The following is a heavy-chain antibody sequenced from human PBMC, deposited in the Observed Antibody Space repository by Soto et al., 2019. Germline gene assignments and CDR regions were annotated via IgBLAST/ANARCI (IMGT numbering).Heavy chain of an antibody. D-gene: IGHD3-10*01. V-gene: IGHV4-4*02. Sequence: LETLSLTCAVSGGSISSSNWWSWVRQPPGKGLEWIGEIYHSGSTNYNPSLKSRVTISVDKSKNQFSLKLSSVTAADTAVYYCARDGEYYGSGSYYHNWFDPWGRGTLVTVSS. CDR2: IYHSGST. J-gene: IGHJ5*02. CDR1: GGSISSSNW. CDR3: ARDGEYYGSGSYYHNWFDP.